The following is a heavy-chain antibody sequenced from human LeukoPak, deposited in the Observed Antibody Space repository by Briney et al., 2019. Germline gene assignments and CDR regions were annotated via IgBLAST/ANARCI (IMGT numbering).Heavy chain of an antibody. CDR3: ARGLEYSSSSIDY. CDR1: GFTFSSYS. J-gene: IGHJ4*01. Sequence: GGSLRLSCAASGFTFSSYSMNWVRQAPGKGLEWVSSISSSSSYIYYADSVKGRFTISRDTAKNSLYLQMNSLRAEDTAVYYCARGLEYSSSSIDYWGQGTLGTVSS. V-gene: IGHV3-21*01. CDR2: ISSSSSYI. D-gene: IGHD6-6*01.